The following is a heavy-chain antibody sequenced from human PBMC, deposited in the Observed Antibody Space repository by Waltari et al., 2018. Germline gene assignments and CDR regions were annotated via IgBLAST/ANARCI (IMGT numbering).Heavy chain of an antibody. CDR2: IWNDGSNK. Sequence: QVQLVESGGVVVQPGRSLRLSCAASGFSFSTYCMHGVRQAPGKGLEWVALIWNDGSNKYYADSVKGRFTISRDNSKNTLYLQMNSLTTEDTAIYYCAKAGRAVAGTWVDYFDSWGQGTQVTVSS. CDR3: AKAGRAVAGTWVDYFDS. CDR1: GFSFSTYC. D-gene: IGHD6-19*01. J-gene: IGHJ4*02. V-gene: IGHV3-30*18.